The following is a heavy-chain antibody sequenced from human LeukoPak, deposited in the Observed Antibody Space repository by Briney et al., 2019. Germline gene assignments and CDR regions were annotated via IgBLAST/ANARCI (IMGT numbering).Heavy chain of an antibody. CDR2: IYYDGSYK. CDR1: GFTFSSYA. V-gene: IGHV3-30*04. D-gene: IGHD6-6*01. CDR3: ANQRRDSNSSPFRHHFDY. Sequence: EPGRSLRLSCAASGFTFSSYAMHWVRQAPGKGLEWVAFIYYDGSYKYYAESVKGRFTISRDNSKNTLYLQMNSLGAEDTAVYFCANQRRDSNSSPFRHHFDYWGQGSLVTVSS. J-gene: IGHJ4*02.